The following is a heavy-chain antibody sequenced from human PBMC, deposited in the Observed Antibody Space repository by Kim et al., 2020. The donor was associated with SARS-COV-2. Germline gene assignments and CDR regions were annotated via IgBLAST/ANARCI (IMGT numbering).Heavy chain of an antibody. J-gene: IGHJ4*02. Sequence: NPSLKSRVTISVDTSKNQVSLRLSSVTAADTAVYYCARDGEPAGMFYFDSWGRGTLATVSS. D-gene: IGHD2-2*01. V-gene: IGHV4-39*07. CDR3: ARDGEPAGMFYFDS.